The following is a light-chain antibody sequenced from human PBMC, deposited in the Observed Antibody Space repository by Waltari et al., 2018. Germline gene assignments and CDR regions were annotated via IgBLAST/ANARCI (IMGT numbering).Light chain of an antibody. J-gene: IGKJ1*01. V-gene: IGKV3-15*01. CDR1: HRLSGN. Sequence: EIVMTQPPATLSVSLGERATLSCSASHRLSGNLAWYQQNPGQAPRLLMYDVSTRATGVPARFSGSESGTEFTLTISSIQSEDFAIYYCQQYQNWPRWTFGQGTKVDIK. CDR3: QQYQNWPRWT. CDR2: DVS.